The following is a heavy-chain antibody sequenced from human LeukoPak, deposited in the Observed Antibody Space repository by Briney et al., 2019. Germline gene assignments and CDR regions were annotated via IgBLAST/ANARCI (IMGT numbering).Heavy chain of an antibody. D-gene: IGHD6-6*01. Sequence: ASVKVSCKASGYTFTSYGISWVRQAPGQGLEWMGWISAYNGNTNYAQKLQGRVTMTTDTSTSTAYMELRSLRSDDTAVYYCARSVGGIAARLYYYYYMDVWGKGTTVTVSS. CDR2: ISAYNGNT. J-gene: IGHJ6*03. CDR3: ARSVGGIAARLYYYYYMDV. CDR1: GYTFTSYG. V-gene: IGHV1-18*01.